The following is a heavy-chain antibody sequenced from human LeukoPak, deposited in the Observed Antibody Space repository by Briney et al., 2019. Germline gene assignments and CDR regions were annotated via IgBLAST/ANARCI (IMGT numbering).Heavy chain of an antibody. J-gene: IGHJ6*03. CDR1: GGTFSSYS. CDR2: IMPLFNTA. V-gene: IGHV1-69*05. CDR3: ARVDRYHYYLDV. Sequence: SVKVSCKASGGTFSSYSITWVRQAPGQGLEWMGGIMPLFNTANYAQQSQGRVTVTTDESTSTAYMELSSLRFEDTAMYYCARVDRYHYYLDVWGKGTTVTVSS.